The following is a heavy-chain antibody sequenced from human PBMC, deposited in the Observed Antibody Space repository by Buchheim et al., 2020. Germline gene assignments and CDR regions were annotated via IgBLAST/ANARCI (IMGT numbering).Heavy chain of an antibody. D-gene: IGHD3-22*01. CDR3: ARGRSYYDSSGYYDNFDY. J-gene: IGHJ4*02. Sequence: QVQLQQWGAGLLKPSETLSLTCAVYGGSFSGYYWSWIRQPPGKGLEWIGEINHSGSTNYNPSLESRVTISVDTSKNQFSLQLSSVTAADTAVYYCARGRSYYDSSGYYDNFDYWGQGTL. CDR1: GGSFSGYY. CDR2: INHSGST. V-gene: IGHV4-34*01.